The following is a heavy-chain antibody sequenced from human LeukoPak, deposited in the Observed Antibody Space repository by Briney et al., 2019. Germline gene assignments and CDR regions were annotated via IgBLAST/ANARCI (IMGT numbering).Heavy chain of an antibody. D-gene: IGHD6-6*01. Sequence: SQTLSLTCAISGDSVSSNSAAWNWIRQSPSRGLEWLGRTYYMSKWYNDSAVSVKSRITINPDTSKNQFSLQLNSVTPEDTAVYYCVRDWGSSHRNGMDVWGQGTTVTVSS. CDR2: TYYMSKWYN. V-gene: IGHV6-1*01. CDR1: GDSVSSNSAA. CDR3: VRDWGSSHRNGMDV. J-gene: IGHJ6*02.